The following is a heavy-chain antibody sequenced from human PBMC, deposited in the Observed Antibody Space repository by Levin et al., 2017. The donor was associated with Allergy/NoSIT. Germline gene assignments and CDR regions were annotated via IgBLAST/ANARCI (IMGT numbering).Heavy chain of an antibody. J-gene: IGHJ4*02. V-gene: IGHV3-23*01. D-gene: IGHD1-26*01. CDR2: MWGTGGNT. CDR3: ARYGIYSALDY. Sequence: GESLKISCAASGFTFSSYAMTWVRQAPGKGLEWVSLMWGTGGNTYYADSVKGRFTISRDYSKSTLYLQMDGLRAEDTATYYCARYGIYSALDYWGQGTLVTVSS. CDR1: GFTFSSYA.